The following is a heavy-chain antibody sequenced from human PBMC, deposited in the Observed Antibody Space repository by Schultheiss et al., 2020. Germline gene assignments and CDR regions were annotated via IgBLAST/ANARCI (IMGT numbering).Heavy chain of an antibody. CDR2: IDWDDDK. V-gene: IGHV2-70*11. J-gene: IGHJ4*02. Sequence: TLSLTCTVSGGSISSSSYYWGWIRQPPGKALEWLARIDWDDDKYYSTSLKTRLTISKDTSKNQVVLTMTNMDPVDTATYYCARTDSSGYRFDYWGQGTLVTVSS. CDR3: ARTDSSGYRFDY. D-gene: IGHD3-22*01. CDR1: GGSISSSSYY.